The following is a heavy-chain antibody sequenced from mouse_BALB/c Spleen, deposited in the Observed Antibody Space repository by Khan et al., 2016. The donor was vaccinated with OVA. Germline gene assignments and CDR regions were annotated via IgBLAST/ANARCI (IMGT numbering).Heavy chain of an antibody. CDR1: GFTFSNYF. Sequence: EVELVESGGGLVKPGGSLKLSCAASGFTFSNYFMSWVRQTPEKRLEWVATISSAGSYTYYPDNVKGRFTISRDNAKNTLYLQMSSLKSENTAMYYCTRARYGNYGGWFAYWGQGTLVTVSA. CDR2: ISSAGSYT. V-gene: IGHV5-6-4*01. CDR3: TRARYGNYGGWFAY. J-gene: IGHJ3*01. D-gene: IGHD2-10*02.